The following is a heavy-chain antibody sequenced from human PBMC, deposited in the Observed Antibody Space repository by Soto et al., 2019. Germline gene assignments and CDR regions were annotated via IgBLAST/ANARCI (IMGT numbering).Heavy chain of an antibody. D-gene: IGHD3-10*01. Sequence: EVQLVESGGGLVQPGGSLRLSCAASGFTFSSYWMSWVRQAPGKGLEWVANIKQDGSEKYYVDSVKGRITISRDNAKNSLYLKMNSLRAEDTAVYYCARANMVRGAHDAFDIWGQGTMVTVSS. CDR2: IKQDGSEK. CDR3: ARANMVRGAHDAFDI. CDR1: GFTFSSYW. V-gene: IGHV3-7*01. J-gene: IGHJ3*02.